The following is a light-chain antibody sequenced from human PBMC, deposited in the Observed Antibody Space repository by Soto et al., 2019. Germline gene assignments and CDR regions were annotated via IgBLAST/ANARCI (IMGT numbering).Light chain of an antibody. Sequence: QSALTQPASVSGSPGQSITISCTGTSSEVGGYNYVSWYQKHPGKAPKLMIYDVSNRPSGVSIRFSGSKSGNTASLTISGLQAEDEADYYCSSYTSSSTLRVFGTGTKVTVL. V-gene: IGLV2-14*01. J-gene: IGLJ1*01. CDR1: SSEVGGYNY. CDR2: DVS. CDR3: SSYTSSSTLRV.